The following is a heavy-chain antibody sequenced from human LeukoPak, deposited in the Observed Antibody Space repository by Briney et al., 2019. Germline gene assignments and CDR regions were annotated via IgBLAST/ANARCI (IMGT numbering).Heavy chain of an antibody. CDR3: ASLGYCGGDCYPFDY. V-gene: IGHV3-23*01. D-gene: IGHD2-21*02. Sequence: GGSLRLSCGAAGFTFSSYAMNWVRQAPGKGLEWVSTIVGDGYKSYYADSVKGRFAISRDNAKNTLYLQMNSLRAEDTAVYYCASLGYCGGDCYPFDYWGQGTLVTVSS. CDR1: GFTFSSYA. CDR2: IVGDGYKS. J-gene: IGHJ4*02.